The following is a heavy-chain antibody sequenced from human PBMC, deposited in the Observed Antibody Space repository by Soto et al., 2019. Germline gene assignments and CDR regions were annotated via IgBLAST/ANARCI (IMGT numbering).Heavy chain of an antibody. Sequence: QLQLQESGSGLVKPSQTLSLTCAVSGGSISSGGYSWSWIRQPPGKGLEWIGYIYHSGSTYYNPSLKSRVTISVDRSKNQFSLELSSVTAADTAVYYCARGDDYSNYGIFDYWGQGTLVTVSS. D-gene: IGHD4-4*01. CDR1: GGSISSGGYS. CDR3: ARGDDYSNYGIFDY. CDR2: IYHSGST. J-gene: IGHJ4*02. V-gene: IGHV4-30-2*01.